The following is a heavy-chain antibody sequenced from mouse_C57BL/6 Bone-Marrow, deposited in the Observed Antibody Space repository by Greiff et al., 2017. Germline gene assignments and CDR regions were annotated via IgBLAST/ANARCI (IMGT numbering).Heavy chain of an antibody. CDR1: GYTFTDYY. CDR2: INPNNGGT. CDR3: AIYYYGSSYVGVFFDY. V-gene: IGHV1-26*01. D-gene: IGHD1-1*01. Sequence: EVQLQQSGPELVKPGASVKISCKASGYTFTDYYMNWVKQSHGKSLEWIGDINPNNGGTSYNQKFKGKATLTVDKSSSTAYMVLRSLTSEDSAVYYCAIYYYGSSYVGVFFDYWGQGTTLTVSS. J-gene: IGHJ2*01.